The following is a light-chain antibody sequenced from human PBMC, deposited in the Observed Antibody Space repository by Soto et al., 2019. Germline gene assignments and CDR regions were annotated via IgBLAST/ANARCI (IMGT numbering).Light chain of an antibody. CDR1: QSVSSN. J-gene: IGKJ4*01. CDR3: QQYNNWPPLT. Sequence: EIMMTQSPAPLSVSPREKATPSCRARQSVSSNLAWYQQKPGQAPRLLIYGASTRATGIPARFSGSGSGTEFTLTISSLQSEDFAVYYCQQYNNWPPLTFGGGTKVDIK. CDR2: GAS. V-gene: IGKV3-15*01.